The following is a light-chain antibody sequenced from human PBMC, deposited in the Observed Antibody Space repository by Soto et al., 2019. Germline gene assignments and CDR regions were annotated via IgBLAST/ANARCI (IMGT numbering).Light chain of an antibody. J-gene: IGLJ1*01. V-gene: IGLV1-44*01. CDR1: SSNIESNT. Sequence: QSVLTQPPSASGTPGQRVTISCSGSSSNIESNTVYWYQQLPGMAPRLLIHTNDRRPSGVPDRFSGSKSGTSASLAISGLQSEDEADYYCLAWDDSLNGNLFGTGTEVTVL. CDR3: LAWDDSLNGNL. CDR2: TND.